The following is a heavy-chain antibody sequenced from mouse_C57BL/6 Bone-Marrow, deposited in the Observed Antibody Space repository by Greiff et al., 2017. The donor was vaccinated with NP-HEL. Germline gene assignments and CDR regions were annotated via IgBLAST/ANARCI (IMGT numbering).Heavy chain of an antibody. V-gene: IGHV1-76*01. CDR2: FYPGRGNT. CDR3: ARWHYGSSSYYAMDY. Sequence: QFQLQQSGADLLRPGASVRLSCKASASPFPASYLTWVKQRPGQGLGWISRFYPGRGNTYSNEKFKGKATLTAEKSSSTAYMQLSSLTSEDSAVYFCARWHYGSSSYYAMDYWGQGTSVTVSS. CDR1: ASPFPASY. D-gene: IGHD1-1*01. J-gene: IGHJ4*01.